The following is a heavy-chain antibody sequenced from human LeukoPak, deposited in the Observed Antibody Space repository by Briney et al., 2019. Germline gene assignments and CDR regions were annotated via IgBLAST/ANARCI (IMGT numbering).Heavy chain of an antibody. CDR2: ISGSGGST. J-gene: IGHJ4*02. CDR1: GFTFSSYA. Sequence: GGSLRLSCAASGFTFSSYAMSWVRQAPGKGLEWVSAISGSGGSTYYADSVKGRFTISRDNSKNTLYLQMNSLRAEDTAVYYCAKGYLNYYDSSGYLVHFDYWGQGTLVTVSS. V-gene: IGHV3-23*01. D-gene: IGHD3-22*01. CDR3: AKGYLNYYDSSGYLVHFDY.